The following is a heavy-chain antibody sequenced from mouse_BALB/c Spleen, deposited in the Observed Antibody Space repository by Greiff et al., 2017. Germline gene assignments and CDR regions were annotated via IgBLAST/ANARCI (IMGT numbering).Heavy chain of an antibody. CDR2: ISSGSSTI. CDR3: ARSGYYGSSYLAY. J-gene: IGHJ3*01. V-gene: IGHV5-17*02. CDR1: GFTFSSFG. D-gene: IGHD1-1*01. Sequence: EVKLVESGGGLVQPGGSRKLSCAASGFTFSSFGMHWVRQAPEKGLEWVAYISSGSSTIYYADTVKGRFTISRDNPKNTLFLQMTSLRSEDTAMYYCARSGYYGSSYLAYWGQGTLVTVSA.